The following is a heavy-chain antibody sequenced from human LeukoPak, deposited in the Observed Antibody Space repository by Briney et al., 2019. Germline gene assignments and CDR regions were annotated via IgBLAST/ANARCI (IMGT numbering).Heavy chain of an antibody. D-gene: IGHD6-13*01. Sequence: PSETLSLTCTVSGGSISSYYWSWIRRPAGKGLEWIGRIYTSGSTNYNPSLKSRVTMSVDTSKNQFSLKLSSVTAADTAVYYCARVRGAAAGKVVDYWGQGTLVTVSS. V-gene: IGHV4-4*07. CDR2: IYTSGST. CDR1: GGSISSYY. J-gene: IGHJ4*02. CDR3: ARVRGAAAGKVVDY.